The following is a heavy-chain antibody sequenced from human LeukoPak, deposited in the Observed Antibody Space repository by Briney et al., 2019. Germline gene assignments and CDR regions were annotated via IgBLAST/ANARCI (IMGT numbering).Heavy chain of an antibody. CDR1: GFTFSSYS. CDR3: ARDHDILTGRSFTY. J-gene: IGHJ4*02. D-gene: IGHD3-9*01. CDR2: ISSSSSYI. Sequence: GGSLRLSCAASGFTFSSYSMNWVRQAPGKGLEWVSSISSSSSYIYYPDSVKGRFTISRDNAKNSLYLQMNSLRAEDTAVYYCARDHDILTGRSFTYWGQGTLVTVSS. V-gene: IGHV3-21*01.